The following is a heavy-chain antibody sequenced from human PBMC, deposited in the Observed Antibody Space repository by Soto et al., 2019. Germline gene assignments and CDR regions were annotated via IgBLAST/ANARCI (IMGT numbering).Heavy chain of an antibody. D-gene: IGHD5-12*01. V-gene: IGHV3-74*01. Sequence: GGSLRLSCAASGFTFSSYWMHWVRQAPGKGLVWVSRINSDGSSTSYADSVKGRFTISRDNAKNTLYLQMNSLRAEDTAVYYCARVKGYSGYDPPYYYFMDVWGKGSTVTGSS. CDR1: GFTFSSYW. CDR2: INSDGSST. CDR3: ARVKGYSGYDPPYYYFMDV. J-gene: IGHJ6*03.